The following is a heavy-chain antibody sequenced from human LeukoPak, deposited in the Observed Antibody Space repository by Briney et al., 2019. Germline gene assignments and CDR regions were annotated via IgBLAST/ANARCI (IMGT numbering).Heavy chain of an antibody. D-gene: IGHD3-22*01. CDR3: ARILAYYCDSSGYYRYYYGMDV. CDR1: GFSLSTSGMC. J-gene: IGHJ6*02. CDR2: IDWDDDK. Sequence: SGPALVKPTQTLTLTCTFSGFSLSTSGMCVSWIRQPPGKALEWLARIDWDDDKYYSTSLKTRLTISKDTSKNQVVLTMTNMDPVDTATYYCARILAYYCDSSGYYRYYYGMDVWGQGTTVTVSS. V-gene: IGHV2-70*11.